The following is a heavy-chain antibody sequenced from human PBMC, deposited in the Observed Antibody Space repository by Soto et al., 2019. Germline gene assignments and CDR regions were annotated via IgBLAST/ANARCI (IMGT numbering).Heavy chain of an antibody. CDR1: GYSFTSYW. CDR2: IYPGDSDT. D-gene: IGHD4-17*01. Sequence: PGESLKISCKGSGYSFTSYWIGWVRQMPGKGLEWMGIIYPGDSDTRYSPSFQGQVTISADKSISTAYLQWSSLKATDTAMYYCARPADYGGNYLLRWEFDYWGQGTLVTVSS. CDR3: ARPADYGGNYLLRWEFDY. J-gene: IGHJ4*02. V-gene: IGHV5-51*01.